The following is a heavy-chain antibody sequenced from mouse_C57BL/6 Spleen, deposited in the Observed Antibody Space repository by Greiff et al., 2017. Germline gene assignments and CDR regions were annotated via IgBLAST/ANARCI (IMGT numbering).Heavy chain of an antibody. CDR2: IYPGSGNT. D-gene: IGHD1-1*01. CDR1: GYSFTSYY. J-gene: IGHJ4*01. CDR3: ARSPYYCGSSYDYAMDY. V-gene: IGHV1-66*01. Sequence: QVQLQQSGPELVKPGASVKISCKASGYSFTSYYIHWVKQRPGQGLEWIGWIYPGSGNTKYNEKFKGKATLTADTSSSTAYMQLSSLTSEYSAVYYCARSPYYCGSSYDYAMDYWGQGTSVTVSS.